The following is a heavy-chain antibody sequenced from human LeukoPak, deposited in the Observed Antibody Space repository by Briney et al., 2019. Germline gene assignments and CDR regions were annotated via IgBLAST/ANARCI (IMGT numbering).Heavy chain of an antibody. CDR2: ISSSSNYI. J-gene: IGHJ6*03. Sequence: GGSLRLSCAASGFTFSSYSMNWVRQAPGKGLEWVSSISSSSNYIYYADSVKGRFTISRDNAKNSLYLQMNSLRAEDTAVYYCAREGGYDSFYYYMDVWGKGTTVTVSS. V-gene: IGHV3-21*01. D-gene: IGHD5-12*01. CDR3: AREGGYDSFYYYMDV. CDR1: GFTFSSYS.